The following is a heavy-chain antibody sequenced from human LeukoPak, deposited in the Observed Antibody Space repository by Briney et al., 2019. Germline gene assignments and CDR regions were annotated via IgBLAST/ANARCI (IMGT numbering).Heavy chain of an antibody. CDR1: GYTFSSSW. Sequence: GGSLRLSCAASGYTFSSSWMSWVRQAPGKGLEWVANIKQDGSEKYYVDSVKGRFTISRDNAKNSLYLQMNSLRAEDTAVYYCARDKFGGTDYWGQGTLVTVSS. V-gene: IGHV3-7*01. CDR3: ARDKFGGTDY. J-gene: IGHJ4*02. D-gene: IGHD3-16*01. CDR2: IKQDGSEK.